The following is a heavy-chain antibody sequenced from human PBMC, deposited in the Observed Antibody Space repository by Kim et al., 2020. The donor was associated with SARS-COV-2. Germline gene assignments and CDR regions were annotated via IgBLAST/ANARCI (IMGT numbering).Heavy chain of an antibody. CDR2: IKKDGSEK. CDR1: GFTFSTYW. J-gene: IGHJ2*01. V-gene: IGHV3-7*01. D-gene: IGHD6-13*01. Sequence: GRSLRLSCAASGFTFSTYWMTWVRQAPGKGLDWVANIKKDGSEKYYVDSVKGRFTISRDNAKNSMYLQMNSLRAEDTAVYYCARTLDAIAAAGRYFDLWGRGTLVTVSS. CDR3: ARTLDAIAAAGRYFDL.